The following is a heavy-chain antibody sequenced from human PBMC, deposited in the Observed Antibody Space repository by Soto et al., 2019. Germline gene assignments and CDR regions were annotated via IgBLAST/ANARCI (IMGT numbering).Heavy chain of an antibody. Sequence: GGSLRLSCAASGFTFSSYAMHWVRQAPGKGLEWVAVISYDGSNKYYADSVKGRFTISRDNSKKTLYLQMNSLRAEDTAVYYCARNDNWNYELDYYYGMDVWGQGTTVTVSS. J-gene: IGHJ6*02. CDR1: GFTFSSYA. D-gene: IGHD1-7*01. CDR2: ISYDGSNK. V-gene: IGHV3-30-3*01. CDR3: ARNDNWNYELDYYYGMDV.